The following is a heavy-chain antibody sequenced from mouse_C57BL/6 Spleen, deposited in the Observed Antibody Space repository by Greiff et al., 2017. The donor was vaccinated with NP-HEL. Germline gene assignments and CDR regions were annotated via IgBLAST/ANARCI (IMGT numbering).Heavy chain of an antibody. CDR1: GYTFTSYW. V-gene: IGHV1-64*01. CDR2: IHPNSGST. D-gene: IGHD2-4*01. CDR3: AIIYYEYDWFAY. Sequence: QVQLQQPGAELVKPGASVKLSCKASGYTFTSYWMHWVKQRPGQGLEWIGMIHPNSGSTNYNEKFKSKATLTVDKSSSTAYMHLSSLTSEDAAVYYCAIIYYEYDWFAYWGQGTLVTVAA. J-gene: IGHJ3*01.